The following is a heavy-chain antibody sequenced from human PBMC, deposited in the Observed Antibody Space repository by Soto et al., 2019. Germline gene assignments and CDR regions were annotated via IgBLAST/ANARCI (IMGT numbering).Heavy chain of an antibody. D-gene: IGHD3-9*01. CDR1: GGSISSYY. CDR3: ARAAGEILTAEYYYYMDV. J-gene: IGHJ6*03. Sequence: SETLSLTCTVSGGSISSYYWSWIRQPPGKGLEWIGYIYYSGSTNYNPSLKSRVTISVDTSKNQSSLKLSSVTAADTAVYYCARAAGEILTAEYYYYMDVWGKGTTVTVSS. V-gene: IGHV4-59*01. CDR2: IYYSGST.